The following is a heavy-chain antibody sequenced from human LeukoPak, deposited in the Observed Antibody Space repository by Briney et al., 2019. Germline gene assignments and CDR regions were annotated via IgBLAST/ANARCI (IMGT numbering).Heavy chain of an antibody. CDR3: ATLKGWYGEGCFDC. Sequence: GGSLRLSCAASGVTVSSIYMGWVRQAPGKGLDWVSVIYPDGRTYYIESVKGRFTISRDSSENSLFLQMNSLRAEDTAVYYCATLKGWYGEGCFDCWGQGTLVTVSS. J-gene: IGHJ4*02. CDR2: IYPDGRT. D-gene: IGHD3-10*01. V-gene: IGHV3-53*01. CDR1: GVTVSSIY.